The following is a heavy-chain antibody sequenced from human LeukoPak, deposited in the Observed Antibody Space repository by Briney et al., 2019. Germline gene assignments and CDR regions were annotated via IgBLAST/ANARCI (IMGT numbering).Heavy chain of an antibody. CDR1: GGSFSNYY. V-gene: IGHV4-34*01. D-gene: IGHD1-7*01. CDR3: ARRWNYGRNYYIDV. CDR2: INDSGTI. J-gene: IGHJ6*03. Sequence: PSETLSLTCAVYGGSFSNYYWSWIRQSPGKGLEWGGEINDSGTINYNPSLMSRVTVSVDKSKNQFSLKLSSATAADTAVYYCARRWNYGRNYYIDVWGKGATVSVSS.